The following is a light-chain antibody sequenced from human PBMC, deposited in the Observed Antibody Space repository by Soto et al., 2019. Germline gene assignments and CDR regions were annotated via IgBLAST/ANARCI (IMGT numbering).Light chain of an antibody. V-gene: IGKV3-11*01. CDR1: QSVSSY. J-gene: IGKJ4*01. CDR3: QPRSNWPLT. Sequence: EIVLTQSPATLSLSPGERATLSCRASQSVSSYLAWYQQKPGQAPRLLIYDASNRATGIPARFSGSGSGTDFTLTISSLEPEDFSVYYCQPRSNWPLTFGGGTKVEIK. CDR2: DAS.